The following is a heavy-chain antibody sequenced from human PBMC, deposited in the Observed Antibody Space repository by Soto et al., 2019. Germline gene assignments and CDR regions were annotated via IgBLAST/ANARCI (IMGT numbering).Heavy chain of an antibody. V-gene: IGHV3-30*18. CDR1: GFTFSSYA. J-gene: IGHJ4*02. Sequence: LRLSCAASGFTFSSYAMSWVRQAPGKGLEWVAVISYDGSNKYYADSVKGRFTISRDNSKNTLYLQMNSLRAEDTAVYYCANPFSDFDYWGQGTLVTVSS. CDR2: ISYDGSNK. CDR3: ANPFSDFDY.